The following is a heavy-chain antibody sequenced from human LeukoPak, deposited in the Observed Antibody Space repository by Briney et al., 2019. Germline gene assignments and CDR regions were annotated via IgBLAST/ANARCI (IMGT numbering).Heavy chain of an antibody. CDR1: GYTFTSYG. D-gene: IGHD3-3*01. Sequence: GASVKVSCKASGYTFTSYGISWVRHVPGQGLEWMGWISAYNGNTNYAQKLQGRVTMTTDTSTSTAYMELRSLRSDDTAVYYCARRPPRITIFGVVIAADYYYYMDVWGKGTTVTVSS. J-gene: IGHJ6*03. CDR3: ARRPPRITIFGVVIAADYYYYMDV. CDR2: ISAYNGNT. V-gene: IGHV1-18*01.